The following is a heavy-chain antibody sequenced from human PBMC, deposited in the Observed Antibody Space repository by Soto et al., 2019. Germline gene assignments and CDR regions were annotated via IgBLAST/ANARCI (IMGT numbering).Heavy chain of an antibody. Sequence: QVQLVESGGGLVKPGGSLRLSCEATGFTFSDYYMSWIRQAPGKGLEWVSDISSSGSTIYYADSVKGRFTISRDNAKNSLYLQMNSLRAEDTAVYYCARDDEYSSSSHLGRGYFDLWGRGTLVTVSS. V-gene: IGHV3-11*01. CDR1: GFTFSDYY. J-gene: IGHJ2*01. CDR3: ARDDEYSSSSHLGRGYFDL. D-gene: IGHD6-6*01. CDR2: ISSSGSTI.